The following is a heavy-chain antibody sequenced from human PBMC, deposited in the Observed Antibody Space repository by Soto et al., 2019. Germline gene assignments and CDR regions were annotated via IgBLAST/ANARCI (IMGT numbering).Heavy chain of an antibody. CDR3: ARGKNGSGWLRRYYYYYGMDV. CDR1: GYTLTSYG. D-gene: IGHD6-19*01. Sequence: ASVKVSCKASGYTLTSYGIGWVREAPGQGLEWMGWINSYNGNTNYAQKLQGRVTMTTDTSTSTAYMELRSLRSDDTAVYYCARGKNGSGWLRRYYYYYGMDVWGQGTTVTVSS. CDR2: INSYNGNT. J-gene: IGHJ6*02. V-gene: IGHV1-18*01.